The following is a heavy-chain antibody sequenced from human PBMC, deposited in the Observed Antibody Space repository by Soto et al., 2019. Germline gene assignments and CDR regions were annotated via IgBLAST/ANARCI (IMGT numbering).Heavy chain of an antibody. V-gene: IGHV3-23*01. D-gene: IGHD2-15*01. Sequence: EVQLLESGGGLVQPGGSLRLSCTASGFTFSDHAMTWVRQAPGKGLEWLSGISGGGSGAYYADSVKGRFTVSRANSNNTLFLQMDSLSVEGTAVYYCAIDLWWYTHWGQGTLVTVSS. CDR2: ISGGGSGA. CDR3: AIDLWWYTH. J-gene: IGHJ4*02. CDR1: GFTFSDHA.